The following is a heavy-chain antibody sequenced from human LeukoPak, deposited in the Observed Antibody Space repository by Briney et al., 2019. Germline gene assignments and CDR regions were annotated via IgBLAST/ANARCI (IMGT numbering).Heavy chain of an antibody. V-gene: IGHV3-21*01. CDR3: ARGNYVWGSYRYDLGPLDMDV. CDR1: GFTFSSYS. J-gene: IGHJ6*02. CDR2: ISSSSSYI. Sequence: GGSLRLSCAASGFTFSSYSMNWVRQAPGKGLEWVSSISSSSSYIYYADSVKGRFTISRDNAKNSLYLQMNSLRAEDTAVYYCARGNYVWGSYRYDLGPLDMDVWRQGTTVTVSS. D-gene: IGHD3-16*02.